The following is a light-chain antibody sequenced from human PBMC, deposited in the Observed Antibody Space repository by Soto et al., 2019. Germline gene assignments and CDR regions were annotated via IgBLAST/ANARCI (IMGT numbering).Light chain of an antibody. CDR1: QSVYGS. Sequence: EVVMTQSPVTLSVSPGERATLSCRASQSVYGSLAWYQQKPGQAPRLLIHGASNRATDIPARFRGSGSVTEFSLTINGLQSDDFAVYYCQQYKYWPLTFGGGTKVEIK. V-gene: IGKV3-15*01. J-gene: IGKJ4*01. CDR2: GAS. CDR3: QQYKYWPLT.